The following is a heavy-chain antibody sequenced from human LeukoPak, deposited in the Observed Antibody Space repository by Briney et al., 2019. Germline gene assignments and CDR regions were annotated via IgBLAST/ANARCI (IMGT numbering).Heavy chain of an antibody. V-gene: IGHV4-38-2*02. D-gene: IGHD1-26*01. J-gene: IGHJ4*02. CDR2: IYHSGRT. Sequence: SETLSLTCTVSGYSIASGYLWGWIRQTPEKGLEWIATIYHSGRTYYNLSLKSRVTISMDTSRNQFSLKVTSVTAAETALYFCARGGPWELSHRDYFDYWGQGTLVTASS. CDR1: GYSIASGYL. CDR3: ARGGPWELSHRDYFDY.